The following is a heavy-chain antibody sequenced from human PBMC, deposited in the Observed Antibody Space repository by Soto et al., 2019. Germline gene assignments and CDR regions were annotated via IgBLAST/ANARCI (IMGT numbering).Heavy chain of an antibody. CDR3: ANFRLMVTFVRRVTSEY. D-gene: IGHD3-10*01. CDR1: GFSLDSTAVG. Sequence: QITLNESGPTLVKPMQTLTLTCNFSGFSLDSTAVGVGWLRQPPGKALECLALIYWDGDKRYNQSLTNRFIITKDASKNQVLLTITDMAPADPGIYFCANFRLMVTFVRRVTSEYWGQAVLVSVPS. V-gene: IGHV2-5*02. CDR2: IYWDGDK. J-gene: IGHJ4*02.